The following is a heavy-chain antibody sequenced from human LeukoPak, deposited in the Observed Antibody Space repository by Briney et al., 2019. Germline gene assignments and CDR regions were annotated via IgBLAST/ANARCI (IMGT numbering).Heavy chain of an antibody. Sequence: PSETLSLTCTVSGGSMTNHYWSWIRQPPGKGLEWIGFFYYSGHTDYNPSLKSRVTISVDMSKNQFSLKLSSVTAADTAVYYCARDGARLRGTSGMDVWGQGTTVTVSS. D-gene: IGHD6-6*01. CDR1: GGSMTNHY. CDR3: ARDGARLRGTSGMDV. CDR2: FYYSGHT. V-gene: IGHV4-59*11. J-gene: IGHJ6*02.